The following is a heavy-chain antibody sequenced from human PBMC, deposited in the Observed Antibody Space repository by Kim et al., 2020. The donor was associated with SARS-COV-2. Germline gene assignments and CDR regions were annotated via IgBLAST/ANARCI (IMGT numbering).Heavy chain of an antibody. Sequence: GSTNYNPSLKSRVTISVDTSKNQFSLKLSSVTAADTAVYYCARGRAFGRYWGQGTLVTVSS. J-gene: IGHJ4*02. D-gene: IGHD1-26*01. CDR3: ARGRAFGRY. V-gene: IGHV4-34*01. CDR2: GST.